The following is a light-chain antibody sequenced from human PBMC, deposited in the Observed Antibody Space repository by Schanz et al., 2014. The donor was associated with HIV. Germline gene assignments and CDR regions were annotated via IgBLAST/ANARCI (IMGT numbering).Light chain of an antibody. CDR3: SSFAGSNIPWV. CDR1: SSNIGNNY. J-gene: IGLJ3*02. V-gene: IGLV1-51*01. CDR2: DSN. Sequence: QSVLTQPPSVSAAPRQKVTISCSGSSSNIGNNYVCWYQQLPGTAPKLLIYDSNKRPSGIPDRFSGSQSGTSASLAISGLQAEDEADYYCSSFAGSNIPWVFGGGTKLTVL.